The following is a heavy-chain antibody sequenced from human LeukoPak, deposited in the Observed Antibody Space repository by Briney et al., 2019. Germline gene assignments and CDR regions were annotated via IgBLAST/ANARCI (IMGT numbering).Heavy chain of an antibody. CDR2: ISSSSSYI. J-gene: IGHJ6*03. D-gene: IGHD1-1*01. CDR3: ARGGWNDVGDYYYYMDV. CDR1: GFTFSSYS. Sequence: GGSLRLSCAAPGFTFSSYSMNWVRQAPGKGLEWVSPISSSSSYIYYADSVKGRFTISRDNAKNSLYLQMNSLRAEDTAVYYCARGGWNDVGDYYYYMDVWGKGTTVTVSS. V-gene: IGHV3-21*01.